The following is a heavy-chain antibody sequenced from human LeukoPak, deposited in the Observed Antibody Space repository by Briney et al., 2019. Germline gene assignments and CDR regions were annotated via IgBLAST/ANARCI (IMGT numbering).Heavy chain of an antibody. CDR2: IYYSGST. CDR3: ASLRRDGYNY. CDR1: GGSIRSYY. D-gene: IGHD5-24*01. J-gene: IGHJ4*02. Sequence: KASETLSLTCTVSGGSIRSYYWSWIRQPPGKGLEWIGYIYYSGSTNYNPSLKSRVTISVDTSKNQFSLKLSSATAADTAVYYCASLRRDGYNYWGQGTLVTVSS. V-gene: IGHV4-59*01.